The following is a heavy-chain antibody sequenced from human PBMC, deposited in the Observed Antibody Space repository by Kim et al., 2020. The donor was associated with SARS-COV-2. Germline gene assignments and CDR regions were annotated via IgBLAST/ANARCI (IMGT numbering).Heavy chain of an antibody. D-gene: IGHD3-10*01. CDR3: ARVLDYYGSGSSFDY. V-gene: IGHV6-1*01. J-gene: IGHJ4*02. Sequence: VSVKSRITINPDTSKNQFSLQLNSVTPEDTAVYYCARVLDYYGSGSSFDYWGQGTLVTVSS.